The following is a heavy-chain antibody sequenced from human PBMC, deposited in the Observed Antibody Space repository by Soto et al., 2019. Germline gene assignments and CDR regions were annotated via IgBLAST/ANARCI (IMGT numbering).Heavy chain of an antibody. CDR3: AEGGLPWWSQGIDF. J-gene: IGHJ4*02. D-gene: IGHD2-8*02. V-gene: IGHV3-30*18. CDR2: ISHDGRNK. Sequence: AGGSLRLSCAASGFTFSSYSMNWVRQAPGKGLEWVTKISHDGRNKDYEDSVQGRFTISRDNSRDTMYLEMNSLRPEDTAIYYCAEGGLPWWSQGIDFWGQGTLVTVSS. CDR1: GFTFSSYS.